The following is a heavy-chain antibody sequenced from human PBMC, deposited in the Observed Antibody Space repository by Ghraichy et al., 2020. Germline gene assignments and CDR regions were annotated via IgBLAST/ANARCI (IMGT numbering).Heavy chain of an antibody. J-gene: IGHJ4*02. CDR3: ARGNWNYGAPIDY. CDR1: GFTFSSYS. D-gene: IGHD1-7*01. Sequence: GRSLRLSCAASGFTFSSYSMNWVRQAPGKGLEWVSSISSSSYIYYADSVKGRFTISRDNAKNSLYLQMNSLRAEDTAVYYCARGNWNYGAPIDYWGQGTLVTVSS. V-gene: IGHV3-21*01. CDR2: ISSSSYI.